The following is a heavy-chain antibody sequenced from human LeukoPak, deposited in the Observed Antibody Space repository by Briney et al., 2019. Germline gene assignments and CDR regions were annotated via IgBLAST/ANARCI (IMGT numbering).Heavy chain of an antibody. Sequence: SSETLSLTCTVSAGSISSYYWSWLRQPPGKGLEWIGYIYYSGSTNYNPSLKSRVTISVDTSKNQFSLKLSSVTAADTAVYYCARGRIGYCSGGSCYNWFDPWGQGTLVTVSS. CDR2: IYYSGST. D-gene: IGHD2-15*01. CDR3: ARGRIGYCSGGSCYNWFDP. V-gene: IGHV4-59*01. CDR1: AGSISSYY. J-gene: IGHJ5*02.